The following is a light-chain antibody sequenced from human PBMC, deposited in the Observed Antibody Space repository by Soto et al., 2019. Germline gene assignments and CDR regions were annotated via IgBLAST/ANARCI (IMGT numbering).Light chain of an antibody. CDR1: QSVSSH. CDR3: QQRSNGPAYT. V-gene: IGKV3-11*01. Sequence: EVVLTQSPATLSLSPGERATLSCRASQSVSSHLTWYQQKPGQAPRLLIYDASNRATGIPGRFSGSGSGTDFTLTISSLEPEDFAVYYCQQRSNGPAYTFRQGTRLDIK. J-gene: IGKJ2*01. CDR2: DAS.